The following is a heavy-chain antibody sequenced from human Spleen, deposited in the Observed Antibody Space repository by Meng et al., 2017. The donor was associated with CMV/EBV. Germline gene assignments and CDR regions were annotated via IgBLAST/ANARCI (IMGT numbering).Heavy chain of an antibody. V-gene: IGHV4-39*02. CDR2: VYSSGSP. D-gene: IGHD3-3*01. CDR3: ARGNGYYPH. J-gene: IGHJ4*02. Sequence: LTCNVSGGSDSSSPYFWAWIRQPPGKGLEWIASVYSSGSPYHRSSLRGRVTISVDTSKTHFTLKLSSVTAADTGLYFCARGNGYYPHWGQGVLVTVSS. CDR1: GGSDSSSPYF.